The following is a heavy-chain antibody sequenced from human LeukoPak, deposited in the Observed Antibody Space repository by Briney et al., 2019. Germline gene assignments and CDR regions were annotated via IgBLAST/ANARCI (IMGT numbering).Heavy chain of an antibody. D-gene: IGHD1-26*01. CDR2: ISTSGGST. V-gene: IGHV3-23*01. CDR3: ANTRILGAMILGEF. J-gene: IGHJ4*02. CDR1: GXTFSSHG. Sequence: GGSLRLSCAASGXTFSSHGLSWVRQAPGMGLEWVSSISTSGGSTYYADSVKGRFTISRDNTKNTLYLHMNSLRAEDTALYYCANTRILGAMILGEFWGQGTLVTVSS.